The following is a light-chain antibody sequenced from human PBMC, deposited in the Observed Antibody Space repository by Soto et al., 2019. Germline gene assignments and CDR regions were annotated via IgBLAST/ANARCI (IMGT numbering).Light chain of an antibody. Sequence: DIQLTQSPSTLSASVVGRVTITCLASQSINGWLAWYQQKPGQAPNLLIYKASTLESGVPSRFSGSGSGTEFTLTVSSLQPDDFATYYCHQYHNFPRTFGQGTKV. CDR1: QSINGW. V-gene: IGKV1-5*03. CDR2: KAS. CDR3: HQYHNFPRT. J-gene: IGKJ1*01.